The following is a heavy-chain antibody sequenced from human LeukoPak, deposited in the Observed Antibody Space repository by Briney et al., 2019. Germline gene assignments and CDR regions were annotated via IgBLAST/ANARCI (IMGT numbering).Heavy chain of an antibody. CDR3: VRVCKSTACYTWAVDY. CDR2: IYHSGSA. Sequence: KSSETLSLTCTVSGYSITSGYNWAWIRQPPGKVLEWIGSIYHSGSAYYNPSLKSLVIISVDTSKHQFSLKLSSVTAADTGVYYCVRVCKSTACYTWAVDYWGQGTPVTVSS. J-gene: IGHJ4*01. V-gene: IGHV4-38-2*02. D-gene: IGHD2-2*02. CDR1: GYSITSGYN.